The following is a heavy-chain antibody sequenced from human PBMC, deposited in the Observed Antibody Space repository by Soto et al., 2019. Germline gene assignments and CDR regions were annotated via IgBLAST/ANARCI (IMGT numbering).Heavy chain of an antibody. CDR2: ISYDGSNK. J-gene: IGHJ5*02. D-gene: IGHD3-10*01. CDR3: AKDRYGSGNNWFDP. V-gene: IGHV3-30*18. Sequence: PGGSLRLSCAASGFTFSSYGMHWVRQAPGKGLEWVAAISYDGSNKYYADSVKGRFTISRDNSKNTLYLQMNSLRAEDTAVYYCAKDRYGSGNNWFDPWGQGTLVTVSS. CDR1: GFTFSSYG.